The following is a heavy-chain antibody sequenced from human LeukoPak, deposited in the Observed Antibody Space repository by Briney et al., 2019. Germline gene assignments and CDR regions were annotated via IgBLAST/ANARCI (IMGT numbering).Heavy chain of an antibody. Sequence: SETLSLTCTVSDGSMTNYYWSWIRQPPGKGLEWIGYIYYSGSTNYNPSLKSRVTISVDTSKNQFSLKLSSVTAADTAVYYCARVYYSSSYDYWYFDLWGRGTLVTVSS. J-gene: IGHJ2*01. CDR1: DGSMTNYY. D-gene: IGHD6-13*01. CDR3: ARVYYSSSYDYWYFDL. CDR2: IYYSGST. V-gene: IGHV4-59*01.